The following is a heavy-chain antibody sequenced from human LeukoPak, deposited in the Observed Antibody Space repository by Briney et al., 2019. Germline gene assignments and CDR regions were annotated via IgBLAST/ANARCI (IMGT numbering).Heavy chain of an antibody. J-gene: IGHJ5*02. V-gene: IGHV4-4*07. Sequence: SETLSLTCTVSGGSIGTYYWTWIRQPAGKGLEWIGRISTSGNTYYNASLKSRLTMSLDTSQNQFSLKLSFVTAADTAIYYCARGTKYLSWENRPKLFDPRGQGTLVTVSS. CDR3: ARGTKYLSWENRPKLFDP. D-gene: IGHD2/OR15-2a*01. CDR2: ISTSGNT. CDR1: GGSIGTYY.